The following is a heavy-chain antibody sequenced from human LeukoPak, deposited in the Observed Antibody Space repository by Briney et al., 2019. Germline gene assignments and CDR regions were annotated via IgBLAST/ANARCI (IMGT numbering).Heavy chain of an antibody. V-gene: IGHV3-66*01. Sequence: GGSLRLSCAASGFTVSSNYMSWVRQAPGKGLEWVSVIYGGGSTYYADSVKGRFTISRDNSKNTLYLQMNSLRAEDTAVYYCARESPVGTFDYWGQGTLVTVSS. CDR1: GFTVSSNY. CDR3: ARESPVGTFDY. J-gene: IGHJ4*02. CDR2: IYGGGST. D-gene: IGHD1-1*01.